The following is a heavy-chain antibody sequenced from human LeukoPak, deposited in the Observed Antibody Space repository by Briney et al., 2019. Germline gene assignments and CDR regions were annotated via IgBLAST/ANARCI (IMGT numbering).Heavy chain of an antibody. CDR1: GGSISSNSYY. Sequence: SETLSLTCTVSGGSISSNSYYWGWIRQPPGKGLEWIGSFFYSGTTYYSPSLKSRVTISVDTSKNQFSLKLSSVTAADTAVYYCARSIAVTINYYYYGMDVWGQGTTVTVSS. V-gene: IGHV4-39*07. D-gene: IGHD6-19*01. CDR3: ARSIAVTINYYYYGMDV. CDR2: FFYSGTT. J-gene: IGHJ6*02.